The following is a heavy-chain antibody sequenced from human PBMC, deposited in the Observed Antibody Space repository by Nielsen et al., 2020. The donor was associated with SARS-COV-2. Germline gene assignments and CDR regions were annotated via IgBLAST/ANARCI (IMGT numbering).Heavy chain of an antibody. J-gene: IGHJ4*02. D-gene: IGHD3-22*01. CDR2: ISYDGSNK. CDR3: ARGFGDSSGYVQHDDTIDY. Sequence: VRQAPGKGLEWVAVISYDGSNKYYADSVKGRFTISRDNAKSSLYLQMNSLRAEDTAVYYCARGFGDSSGYVQHDDTIDYWGQGTLVTVSS. V-gene: IGHV3-33*05.